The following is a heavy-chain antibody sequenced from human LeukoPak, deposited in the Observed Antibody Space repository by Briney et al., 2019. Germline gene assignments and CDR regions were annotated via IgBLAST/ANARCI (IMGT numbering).Heavy chain of an antibody. Sequence: GGSLRLSCTASGFTFGDYAMSWFRQAPGKGLEWVGFIRSKAYGGTTEYTASVKGRFTISRDDSKSIAYLQMNSLKTEDTAVYYCTRDRPDTYYYDSSGVRHMDVWGKGTTVTVSS. D-gene: IGHD3-22*01. CDR3: TRDRPDTYYYDSSGVRHMDV. CDR2: IRSKAYGGTT. J-gene: IGHJ6*03. V-gene: IGHV3-49*01. CDR1: GFTFGDYA.